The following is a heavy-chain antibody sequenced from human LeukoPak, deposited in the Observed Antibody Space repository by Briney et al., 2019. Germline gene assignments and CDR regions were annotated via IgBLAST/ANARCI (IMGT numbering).Heavy chain of an antibody. D-gene: IGHD6-19*01. CDR2: IKQDGSEK. Sequence: GGSLRLSCTASSGFTFSSYWMNWVRQAPGKGLEWVANIKQDGSEKHYVDSVKGRFTISRDNSKNSLFLQMNSLRAEDTAVYYCARDRVYRSGWSDLWGRGTLVTVSS. V-gene: IGHV3-7*01. J-gene: IGHJ2*01. CDR1: SGFTFSSYW. CDR3: ARDRVYRSGWSDL.